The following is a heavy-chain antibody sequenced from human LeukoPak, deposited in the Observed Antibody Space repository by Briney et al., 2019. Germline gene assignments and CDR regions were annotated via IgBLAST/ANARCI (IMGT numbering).Heavy chain of an antibody. CDR2: ISGSGGST. CDR1: GFTFSSYA. V-gene: IGHV3-23*01. CDR3: AKNSVVVAGKAINY. J-gene: IGHJ4*02. D-gene: IGHD2-15*01. Sequence: WGSLRLSCAASGFTFSSYAMSWVRQAPGQGLEWVSAISGSGGSTYYADSVKGRFTISRDNSKNTLYLQMNSLRAEDTAVYYCAKNSVVVAGKAINYWGQGTLVTVSS.